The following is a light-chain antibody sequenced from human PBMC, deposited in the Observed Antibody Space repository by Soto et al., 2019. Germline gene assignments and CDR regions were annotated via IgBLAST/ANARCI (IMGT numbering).Light chain of an antibody. CDR2: DAS. CDR1: QSISSW. CDR3: QQYNSYPFA. V-gene: IGKV1-5*01. Sequence: DIKMTHSPSTMCDSLGDRVTITCRASQSISSWLAWYQQKPGKAPKLLIYDASSLESGVPSRFSGSGSGTEFTLTISSLQPDDFATYYCQQYNSYPFAFGQGTKVDIK. J-gene: IGKJ1*01.